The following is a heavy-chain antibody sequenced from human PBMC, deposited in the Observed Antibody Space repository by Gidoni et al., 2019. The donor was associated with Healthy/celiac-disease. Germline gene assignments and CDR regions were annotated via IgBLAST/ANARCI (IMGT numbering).Heavy chain of an antibody. J-gene: IGHJ4*02. V-gene: IGHV1-3*01. CDR1: GYTFTSYA. Sequence: QVQLVQSVAEVKKPGASVKVSCKASGYTFTSYAMHWVRQAPGQRLEWMGWINAGNGNTKYSQKFQGRVTITRDTSASTAYMELSSLRSEDTAVYYCARDARLLWFGEEDYWGQGTLVTVSS. D-gene: IGHD3-10*01. CDR2: INAGNGNT. CDR3: ARDARLLWFGEEDY.